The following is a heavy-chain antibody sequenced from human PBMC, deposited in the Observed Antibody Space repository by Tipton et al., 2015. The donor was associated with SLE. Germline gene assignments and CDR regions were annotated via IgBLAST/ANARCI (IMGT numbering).Heavy chain of an antibody. CDR1: GDSIISSSYS. CDR3: ARHLGGSSDLNY. Sequence: GLVKPSETLSLTCSVSGDSIISSSYSWGWIRQPPGKGLEWIGSMYYRGSTNYSPSLKSRVTMSVDTSENRFSLKLTSVTAADTAVYYCARHLGGSSDLNYWGQGTLVTVSS. D-gene: IGHD1-26*01. J-gene: IGHJ4*02. CDR2: MYYRGST. V-gene: IGHV4-39*01.